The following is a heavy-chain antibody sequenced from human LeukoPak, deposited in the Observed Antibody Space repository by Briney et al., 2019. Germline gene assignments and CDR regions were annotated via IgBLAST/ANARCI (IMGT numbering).Heavy chain of an antibody. D-gene: IGHD3-16*01. V-gene: IGHV4-59*01. Sequence: SETLSLTCTVSGGSIGSYYWSWIRQPPGKGLEWIGYIYYSGSTNYNPSLKSRVTISVDTSKNQFSLKLSSVTAADTAVYYCARHYYDYVWGSYTPFDYWGQGTLVTVSS. CDR1: GGSIGSYY. CDR3: ARHYYDYVWGSYTPFDY. CDR2: IYYSGST. J-gene: IGHJ4*02.